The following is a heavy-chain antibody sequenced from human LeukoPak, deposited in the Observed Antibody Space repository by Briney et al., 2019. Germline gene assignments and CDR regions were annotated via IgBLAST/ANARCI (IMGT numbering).Heavy chain of an antibody. CDR3: ARTEEFAYCGGDCYPSYFDY. CDR2: IYHSGST. J-gene: IGHJ4*02. CDR1: GGSVSSGGYS. Sequence: SETLSLTCTVSGGSVSSGGYSWSWIRQPPGKGLEWIGYIYHSGSTYYNPSLKSRVTISVDRSKNQFSLKLSSVTAADTAVYYCARTEEFAYCGGDCYPSYFDYWGQGTLVTVSS. V-gene: IGHV4-30-2*01. D-gene: IGHD2-21*02.